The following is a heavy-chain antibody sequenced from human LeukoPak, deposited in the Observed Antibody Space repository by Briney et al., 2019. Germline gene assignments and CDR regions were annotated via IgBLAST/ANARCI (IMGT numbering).Heavy chain of an antibody. CDR3: AKNGRWQAYYFDY. CDR1: GFTFSGYA. D-gene: IGHD4-23*01. CDR2: ISGGGGNT. J-gene: IGHJ4*02. V-gene: IGHV3-23*01. Sequence: PGASLRLSCAASGFTFSGYAMSWVRQAPGKGLEWVSSISGGGGNTYYADPVKGRFTISRDNSKNTLYLQMNSLRAEDTAVYYCAKNGRWQAYYFDYWGQGTLVTVSS.